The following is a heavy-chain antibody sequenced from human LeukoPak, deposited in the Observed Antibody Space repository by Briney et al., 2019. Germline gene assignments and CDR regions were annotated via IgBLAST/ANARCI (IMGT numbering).Heavy chain of an antibody. CDR2: MSYDGSNK. D-gene: IGHD3-22*01. Sequence: GGSLRLSCAASGFTFNLYAMHWVRQAPGKGLEWVALMSYDGSNKYYTDSVKGRFSISRDNSKNTLYVQINNLRPEDTAVYYCARGDHYHDSSAFLDYWGQGTLVTVSS. V-gene: IGHV3-30*04. CDR3: ARGDHYHDSSAFLDY. CDR1: GFTFNLYA. J-gene: IGHJ4*02.